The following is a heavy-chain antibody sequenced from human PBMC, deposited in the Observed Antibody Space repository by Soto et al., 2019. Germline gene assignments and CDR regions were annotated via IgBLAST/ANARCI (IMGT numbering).Heavy chain of an antibody. CDR3: AKTGNNQYSSGWYSFWDY. V-gene: IGHV3-23*01. D-gene: IGHD6-19*01. CDR1: GFTFSSYA. Sequence: EVQLLESGGGLVQPGGSLRLSCAASGFTFSSYAMSWVRQAPGKGLEWVSAISGSGGSTYYADSVKGRFTISRDNSKNTLYLQMNSLRAEDTAVYYCAKTGNNQYSSGWYSFWDYWGQGTLVTVSS. CDR2: ISGSGGST. J-gene: IGHJ4*02.